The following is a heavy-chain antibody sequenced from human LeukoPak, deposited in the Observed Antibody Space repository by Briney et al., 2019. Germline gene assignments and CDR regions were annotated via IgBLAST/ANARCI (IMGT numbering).Heavy chain of an antibody. CDR1: GGSISSYY. D-gene: IGHD3-22*01. CDR2: IYYSGST. CDR3: ARSDGGYFVY. J-gene: IGHJ4*02. Sequence: PSETLSLTCTVSGGSISSYYWSWLRQPPGKGLEWIGYIYYSGSTNYNPSLKSRVTISVDTSKNQFSLKLSSVTAADTAVYYCARSDGGYFVYWGQGTLVTVSS. V-gene: IGHV4-59*01.